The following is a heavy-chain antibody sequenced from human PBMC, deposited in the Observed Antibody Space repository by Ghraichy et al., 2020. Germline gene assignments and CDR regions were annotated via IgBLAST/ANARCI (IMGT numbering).Heavy chain of an antibody. CDR1: GGSISSSSYY. J-gene: IGHJ4*02. V-gene: IGHV4-39*01. D-gene: IGHD6-19*01. CDR2: IYYSGST. CDR3: ARHEGDSSGWYPPYYFDY. Sequence: ETLSLTCTVSGGSISSSSYYWGWIRQPPGKGLEWIGSIYYSGSTYYDPSLKSRVTISVDTSKNQFSLKLSSVTATDTAVYYCARHEGDSSGWYPPYYFDYWGQGTLVTVSS.